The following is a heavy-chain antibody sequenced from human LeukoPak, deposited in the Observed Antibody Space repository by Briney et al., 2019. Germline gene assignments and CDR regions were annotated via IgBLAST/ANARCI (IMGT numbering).Heavy chain of an antibody. J-gene: IGHJ4*02. V-gene: IGHV4-61*01. CDR2: IYYSGST. Sequence: SETLSLTCTVSGGSISSGSYYWSWIRQPPGKGLEWIGYIYYSGSTNYNPSLKSRVTISVDTSKNQFSLKLSSVTAADTAVYYCAREYYDSSGYYWVDYFDYWGQGTLVTVSS. CDR3: AREYYDSSGYYWVDYFDY. D-gene: IGHD3-22*01. CDR1: GGSISSGSYY.